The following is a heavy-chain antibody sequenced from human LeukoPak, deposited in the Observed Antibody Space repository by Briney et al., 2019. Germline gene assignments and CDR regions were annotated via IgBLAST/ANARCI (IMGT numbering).Heavy chain of an antibody. Sequence: PSETLSLTCAVYGGSFSGYYWSWIRQPPGKGLEWIGEINHSGSTNYNPSLKSRVTISVDTSKNQFSLKLSSVTAADTAVYYCARLRTRGYLDYWGQGTLVTVSS. D-gene: IGHD2-2*01. V-gene: IGHV4-34*01. CDR2: INHSGST. CDR1: GGSFSGYY. J-gene: IGHJ4*02. CDR3: ARLRTRGYLDY.